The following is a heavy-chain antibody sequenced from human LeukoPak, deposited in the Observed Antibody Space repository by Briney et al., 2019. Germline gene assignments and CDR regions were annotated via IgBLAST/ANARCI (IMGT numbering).Heavy chain of an antibody. V-gene: IGHV1-8*01. Sequence: GASVKVSCKASGYTFTSYDINWVRQATGQGLEWMGWMNPNSGNTGYAQKFQGRVTMTRNTSISTAYMELSSLRSEDTAVYYCARGLEDYGGNWFDPRGQGTLVTVSS. CDR3: ARGLEDYGGNWFDP. D-gene: IGHD4-23*01. CDR2: MNPNSGNT. CDR1: GYTFTSYD. J-gene: IGHJ5*02.